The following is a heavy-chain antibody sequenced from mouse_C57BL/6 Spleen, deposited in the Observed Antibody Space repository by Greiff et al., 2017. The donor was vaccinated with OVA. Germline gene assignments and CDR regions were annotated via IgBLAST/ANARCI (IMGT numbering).Heavy chain of an antibody. CDR1: GYTFTSYW. V-gene: IGHV1-69*01. CDR3: ERGGRGFAY. D-gene: IGHD1-1*02. Sequence: VQLQQPGAELVMPGASVKLSCKASGYTFTSYWMHWVKQRPGQGLEWIGEIDPSDSYTNYNQKFKGKSTLTVDKSSSTAYMQLSSLTSEDSAVYDGERGGRGFAYWGQGTLVTVSA. CDR2: IDPSDSYT. J-gene: IGHJ3*01.